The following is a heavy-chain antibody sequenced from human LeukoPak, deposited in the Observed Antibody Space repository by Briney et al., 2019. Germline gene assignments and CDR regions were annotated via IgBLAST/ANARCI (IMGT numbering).Heavy chain of an antibody. D-gene: IGHD6-25*01. CDR1: GGSFSGYY. CDR2: INHSGST. Sequence: SETLSLTCAVYGGSFSGYYWSWIRQPPGKGLEWIGEINHSGSTNYNPSLKSRVTISVDTSKNQFSLKLSSVTAADTAVYYCARGSSGYDYWGQGTLVTVSS. V-gene: IGHV4-34*01. J-gene: IGHJ4*02. CDR3: ARGSSGYDY.